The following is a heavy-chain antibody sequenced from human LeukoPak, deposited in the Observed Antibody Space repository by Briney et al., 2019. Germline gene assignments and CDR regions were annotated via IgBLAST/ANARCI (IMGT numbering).Heavy chain of an antibody. CDR1: GFTFSNAW. D-gene: IGHD2-2*01. CDR2: IKINSDGGTT. Sequence: GGSLRLSCAASGFTFSNAWMSWVRQAPGKGLEWVGRIKINSDGGTTDYAAPVKGRFTISRDDSKNTLYLQMDSLKTDDTAVYYCATESSTTLKYWGQGTLVTVSS. J-gene: IGHJ4*02. V-gene: IGHV3-15*01. CDR3: ATESSTTLKY.